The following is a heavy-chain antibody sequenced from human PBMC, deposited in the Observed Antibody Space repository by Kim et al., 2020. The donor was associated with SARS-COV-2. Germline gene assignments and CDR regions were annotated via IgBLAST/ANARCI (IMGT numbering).Heavy chain of an antibody. CDR3: AREGGYYSSFDY. V-gene: IGHV3-33*01. J-gene: IGHJ4*02. D-gene: IGHD3-22*01. Sequence: YADSGKGRFTIARDNSKNTLYLQMNSLRAEDTAVYYCAREGGYYSSFDYWGQGTLVTVSS.